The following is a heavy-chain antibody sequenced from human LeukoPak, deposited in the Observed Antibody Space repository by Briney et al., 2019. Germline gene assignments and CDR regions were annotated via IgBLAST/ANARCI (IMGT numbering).Heavy chain of an antibody. V-gene: IGHV1-24*01. J-gene: IGHJ6*03. CDR2: FDPEDGET. CDR1: GYTLTELS. D-gene: IGHD6-13*01. CDR3: ATVRAAAGNYYYYYMDV. Sequence: ASVKVSCKVCGYTLTELSMHWVRQAPGKGLEWMGGFDPEDGETIYAQKFQGRVTMTEDTSTDTAYMELSSLRSEDTAVYYCATVRAAAGNYYYYYMDVWGKGTTVTVSS.